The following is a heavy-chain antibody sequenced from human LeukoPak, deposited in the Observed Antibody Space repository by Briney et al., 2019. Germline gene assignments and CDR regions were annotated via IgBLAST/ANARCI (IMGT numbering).Heavy chain of an antibody. J-gene: IGHJ3*02. CDR3: ARKRIRDAFDI. CDR2: IYSGGST. V-gene: IGHV3-66*01. Sequence: GGSLRLSCAASGFTVSSNYMSWVRQAPGKGLEWVSVIYSGGSTYYADSVKGRFTISRDNSKNTLYLQMNSLRAEDTAVYYCARKRIRDAFDIWGQGTMVTVSS. CDR1: GFTVSSNY. D-gene: IGHD2-21*01.